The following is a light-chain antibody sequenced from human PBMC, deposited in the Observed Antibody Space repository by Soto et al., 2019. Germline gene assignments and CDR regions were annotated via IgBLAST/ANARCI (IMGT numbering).Light chain of an antibody. CDR1: NIGSKS. Sequence: SYELTQPPSVSVAPGKTARITWGGNNIGSKSGHWYQQKPGQAPVLVIYYDSDRASGIPERFSGSNSGNTVTLTISRVEAGDEADYYCQVWDSSSDHVVFGGGTKVTVL. CDR3: QVWDSSSDHVV. V-gene: IGLV3-21*04. J-gene: IGLJ2*01. CDR2: YDS.